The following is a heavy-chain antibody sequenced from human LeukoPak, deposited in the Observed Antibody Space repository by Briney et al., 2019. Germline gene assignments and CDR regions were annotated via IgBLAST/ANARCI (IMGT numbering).Heavy chain of an antibody. D-gene: IGHD5-12*01. J-gene: IGHJ4*02. CDR2: ISGSGGST. Sequence: GGSLRLSCAASGFTFSSYAMSWVRQAPGKGLEWVSAISGSGGSTYYADSVKGRFTISRDNSKNTLYLQMSSLRAEDTAVYYCAKKVAAGSSGPPDYWGQGTLVTVSS. V-gene: IGHV3-23*01. CDR1: GFTFSSYA. CDR3: AKKVAAGSSGPPDY.